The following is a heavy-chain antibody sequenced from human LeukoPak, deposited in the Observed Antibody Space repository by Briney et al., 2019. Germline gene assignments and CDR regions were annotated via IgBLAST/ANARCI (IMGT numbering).Heavy chain of an antibody. D-gene: IGHD2-21*02. CDR1: VYTFTSYG. CDR2: ISAYNGNT. V-gene: IGHV1-18*01. Sequence: ASVKVSCKASVYTFTSYGISWVQQAPGRGVEWMGWISAYNGNTNYAQKLQGRATMTTDTSTSTAYMELRSLRSDDTAVYYCARDLDCGGDCPPYNWFDPWGQGTLVTVSS. J-gene: IGHJ5*02. CDR3: ARDLDCGGDCPPYNWFDP.